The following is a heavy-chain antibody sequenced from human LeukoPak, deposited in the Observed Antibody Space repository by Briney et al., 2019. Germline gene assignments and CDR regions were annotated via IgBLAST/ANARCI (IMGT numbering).Heavy chain of an antibody. D-gene: IGHD1-14*01. J-gene: IGHJ4*02. CDR1: GYTFTDYY. Sequence: ASVKVSCKASGYTFTDYYIHWVRQAPGQGLEWMGWINPNSGGTNYTQRFQGRVTMTRDTSISTAYLELNRLTSDDTAVYYCARVLARYGNLDYWGQGILVTVSS. CDR2: INPNSGGT. V-gene: IGHV1-2*02. CDR3: ARVLARYGNLDY.